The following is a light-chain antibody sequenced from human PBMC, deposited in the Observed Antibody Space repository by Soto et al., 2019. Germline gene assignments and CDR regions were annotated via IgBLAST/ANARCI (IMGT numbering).Light chain of an antibody. V-gene: IGKV3-11*01. CDR2: DAS. CDR1: QSVSSY. J-gene: IGKJ4*01. Sequence: EIVLTQSPATLSLSPGDRATLSCRASQSVSSYLAWYQQKPGQAPRLLIYDASNRATGIQARFSGSGSGTDFTLSISSLEPDDFAVYYGHKRSDWPSNFGGGTKGQIK. CDR3: HKRSDWPSN.